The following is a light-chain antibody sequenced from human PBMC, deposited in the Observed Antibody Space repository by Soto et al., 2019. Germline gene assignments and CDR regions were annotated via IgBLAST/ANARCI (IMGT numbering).Light chain of an antibody. V-gene: IGLV2-14*01. Sequence: QSALTQPASVSGSPGQSITISCTGTSSDVGGYNYVSWYQQHPGKAPELMIYDVSNRPSGVSNRFSVSKSGNTASLTISGLQAEDEADYYCSSYTSSSTLVFGGGTELTVL. CDR2: DVS. J-gene: IGLJ2*01. CDR3: SSYTSSSTLV. CDR1: SSDVGGYNY.